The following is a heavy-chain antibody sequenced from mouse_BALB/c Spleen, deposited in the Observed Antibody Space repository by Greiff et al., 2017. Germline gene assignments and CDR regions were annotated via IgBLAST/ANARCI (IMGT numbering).Heavy chain of an antibody. V-gene: IGHV2-9*02. Sequence: VQVVESGPGLVAPSQSLSITCTVSGFSLTSYGVHWVRQPPGKGLEWLGVIWAGGSTNYNSALMSRLSISKDNSKSQVFLKMNRLQTDDTAMYYCARGDRYDEDMDYWGQGTSVTVSS. CDR3: ARGDRYDEDMDY. D-gene: IGHD2-14*01. CDR1: GFSLTSYG. CDR2: IWAGGST. J-gene: IGHJ4*01.